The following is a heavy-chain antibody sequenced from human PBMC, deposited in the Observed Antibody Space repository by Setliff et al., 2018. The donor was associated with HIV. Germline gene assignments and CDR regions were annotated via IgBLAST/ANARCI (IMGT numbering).Heavy chain of an antibody. CDR3: ARGYCTSTSCPLGVDY. V-gene: IGHV4-34*01. CDR2: INHSGST. D-gene: IGHD2-2*01. CDR1: GGSFSGYY. Sequence: SETLSLTCAVYGGSFSGYYWSWIRQPPGKGLEWIGEINHSGSTYYNPSLKSRVTISVDTSKNQFSLKLNSVTAADTAVYYCARGYCTSTSCPLGVDYWGQGMLGTVPQ. J-gene: IGHJ4*02.